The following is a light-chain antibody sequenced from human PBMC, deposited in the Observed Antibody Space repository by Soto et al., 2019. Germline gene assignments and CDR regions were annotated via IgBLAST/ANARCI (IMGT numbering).Light chain of an antibody. CDR3: QQYNNWSWT. J-gene: IGKJ1*01. Sequence: IVLTQSPGTLSLSPGERANLSCRASQSISSNLAWYLQKVGQAPRLLIYGASTRAPGISARFSGSGSGTEFTLTISSLQSEDFAIYYCQQYNNWSWTFGQGTKVDIK. CDR2: GAS. CDR1: QSISSN. V-gene: IGKV3-15*01.